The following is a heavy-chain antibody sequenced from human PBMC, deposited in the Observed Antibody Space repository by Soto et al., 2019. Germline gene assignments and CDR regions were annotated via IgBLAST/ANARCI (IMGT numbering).Heavy chain of an antibody. J-gene: IGHJ4*02. CDR2: ISAYNGNT. D-gene: IGHD6-13*01. CDR3: ARDAAAGLNDD. CDR1: GYTFTSYA. V-gene: IGHV1-18*01. Sequence: QVQLVQSGAEVKKPGASVKVSCKASGYTFTSYAISWVRQAPGQGLEWMGWISAYNGNTNYAQNFQGRVTMTTDTATTTAYMELRSLRSDDTAVYYCARDAAAGLNDDWGQGTLVTVSS.